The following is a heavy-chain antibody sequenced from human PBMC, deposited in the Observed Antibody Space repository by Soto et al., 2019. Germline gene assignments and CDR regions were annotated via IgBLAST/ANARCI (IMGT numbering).Heavy chain of an antibody. CDR3: ARLVRGVDYFDY. D-gene: IGHD6-6*01. CDR1: GGSVSSGSYY. CDR2: IYYSGST. Sequence: SETLSLTCTVSGGSVSSGSYYWSWIRQPPGKGLEWIGYIYYSGSTNYNPSLKSRVTISVDTSKNQFSLKLSSVTAADTAVYYCARLVRGVDYFDYWGQGTLVTSPQ. V-gene: IGHV4-61*01. J-gene: IGHJ4*02.